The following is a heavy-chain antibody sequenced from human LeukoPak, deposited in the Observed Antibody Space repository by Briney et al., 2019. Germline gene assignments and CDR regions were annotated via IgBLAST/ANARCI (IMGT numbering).Heavy chain of an antibody. D-gene: IGHD6-6*01. Sequence: GGSLRLSCAVSGLIFSNYAMSWVRQAPGKGLEWVSAISGGGSVTYYADSVKGRFTISRDNSRNTLYLQMHSLRAEDTAVYYCAKHFSSSKAFDIWGQGTMVTVSS. J-gene: IGHJ3*02. V-gene: IGHV3-23*01. CDR3: AKHFSSSKAFDI. CDR1: GLIFSNYA. CDR2: ISGGGSVT.